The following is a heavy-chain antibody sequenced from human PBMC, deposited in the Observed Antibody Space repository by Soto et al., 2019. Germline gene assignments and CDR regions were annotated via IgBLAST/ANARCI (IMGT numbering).Heavy chain of an antibody. CDR2: INHSGST. J-gene: IGHJ5*02. V-gene: IGHV4-34*01. Sequence: SETLSLTCAVYGGSFSGYYWSWIRQPPGKGLEWIGEINHSGSTNYNPSLKSRVTISVDTSKNQFSLKLSSVTAADTAVYYCARGIPIAMVTGGNWFDPWGQGTLVTVS. D-gene: IGHD5-18*01. CDR1: GGSFSGYY. CDR3: ARGIPIAMVTGGNWFDP.